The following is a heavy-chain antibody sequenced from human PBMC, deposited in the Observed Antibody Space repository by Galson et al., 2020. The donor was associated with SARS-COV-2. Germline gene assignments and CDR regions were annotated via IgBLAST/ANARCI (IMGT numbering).Heavy chain of an antibody. V-gene: IGHV3-48*02. D-gene: IGHD2-15*01. CDR2: ISSSSSTI. J-gene: IGHJ3*02. CDR3: ARDRIVVVVAATEETDAFDI. Sequence: GESLKISCAASGFTFSSYSMNWVRQAPGKGLEWVSYISSSSSTIYYADSVKGRFTISRDNAKNSLYLQMNSLRDEDTAVYYCARDRIVVVVAATEETDAFDIWGQGTMVTVSS. CDR1: GFTFSSYS.